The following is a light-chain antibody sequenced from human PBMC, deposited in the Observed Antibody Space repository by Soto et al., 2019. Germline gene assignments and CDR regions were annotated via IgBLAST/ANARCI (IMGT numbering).Light chain of an antibody. CDR3: QQYGSSPFT. CDR1: QSISNSY. Sequence: DIVLTQSPGTLSLSPGERATLSCRASQSISNSYLAWLQQKPGQSPRLLIYGASSRPTGIPDRFSGSGSGTDFTLAISRLEPEDFALYYCQQYGSSPFTFGGGTKVEIK. J-gene: IGKJ4*01. V-gene: IGKV3-20*01. CDR2: GAS.